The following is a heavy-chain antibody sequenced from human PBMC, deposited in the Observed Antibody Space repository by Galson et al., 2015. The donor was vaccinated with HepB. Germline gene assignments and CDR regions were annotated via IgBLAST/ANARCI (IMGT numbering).Heavy chain of an antibody. V-gene: IGHV4-61*05. CDR2: IYYSGST. J-gene: IGHJ4*02. CDR3: ARSPSTYYFDY. CDR1: GGSISSSSYY. Sequence: ETLSLTCTVSGGSISSSSYYWGWIRQPPGKGLEWIGYIYYSGSTNYNPSLKSRVTISVDTSKNQFSLKLSSVTAADTAVYYCARSPSTYYFDYWGQGTLVTVSS.